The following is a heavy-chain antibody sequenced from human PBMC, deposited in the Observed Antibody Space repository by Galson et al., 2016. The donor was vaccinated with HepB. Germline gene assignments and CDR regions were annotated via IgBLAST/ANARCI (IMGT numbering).Heavy chain of an antibody. CDR2: INAAGSEK. CDR3: ARARRHSTPDPHHFDY. Sequence: SLRLSRAASGFTFSSYAMSWGRQAPGKGQEGVSDINAAGSEKYSVDSVRGRFTISRDNAENSVSLQMNSLRAEDTAVYYCARARRHSTPDPHHFDYWGQGSLVTVSS. CDR1: GFTFSSYA. J-gene: IGHJ4*02. D-gene: IGHD6-13*01. V-gene: IGHV3-7*01.